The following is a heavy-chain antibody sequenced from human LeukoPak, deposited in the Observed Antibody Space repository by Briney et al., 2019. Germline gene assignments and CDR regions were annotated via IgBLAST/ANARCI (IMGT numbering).Heavy chain of an antibody. Sequence: GASVKVSCKASRYTFTGSYMHWVRQAPGQGLEWMGWINPNSGGTNYAQKFQGRVTMTRDTSISTAYMELSRLKSDDTAFYYCAKYYYDSYEGYYFDYWGQGTLVTVSS. CDR2: INPNSGGT. CDR3: AKYYYDSYEGYYFDY. V-gene: IGHV1-2*02. D-gene: IGHD3-22*01. J-gene: IGHJ4*02. CDR1: RYTFTGSY.